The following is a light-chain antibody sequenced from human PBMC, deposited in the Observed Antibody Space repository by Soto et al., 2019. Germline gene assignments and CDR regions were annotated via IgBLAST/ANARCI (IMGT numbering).Light chain of an antibody. CDR2: DAS. Sequence: EIVLTQSPGILSLSPGERATLSCRASQSVTKNNLNWYQQKPGQAPRLLIYDASTRVAGVPARFSGSGSGTEFALTISSLQSEDFGLYYCQQYNEWPPITFGQGTRLEIK. V-gene: IGKV3-15*01. CDR3: QQYNEWPPIT. CDR1: QSVTKNN. J-gene: IGKJ5*01.